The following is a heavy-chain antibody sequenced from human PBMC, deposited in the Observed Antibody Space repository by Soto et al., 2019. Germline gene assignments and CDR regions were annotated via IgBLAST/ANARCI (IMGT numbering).Heavy chain of an antibody. J-gene: IGHJ5*02. CDR1: GGTFSSYA. Sequence: QVQLVQSGAEVKKPGSSVKVSSKASGGTFSSYAISWARQAPGQGREWMGGIIPIFGTANYRQKFQGRVTITADKSASIAYMKLSSVRSEDIAVYYCARASGGLGGSWGGGTLVTVSS. CDR3: ARASGGLGGS. CDR2: IIPIFGTA. D-gene: IGHD6-19*01. V-gene: IGHV1-69*06.